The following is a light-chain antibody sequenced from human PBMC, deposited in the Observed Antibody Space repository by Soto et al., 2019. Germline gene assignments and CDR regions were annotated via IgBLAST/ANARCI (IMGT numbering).Light chain of an antibody. J-gene: IGLJ2*01. CDR3: QTWGTGVV. Sequence: QLVLTQSPSASASLGASVKLTCTLSSGHSSYAIAWHQQQPEKGPRYLMKLNSDGSHSKGDGIPDRFSGSSSGAERYLTISCLQSEDEADYYCQTWGTGVVFGGGTQLTVL. CDR1: SGHSSYA. V-gene: IGLV4-69*02. CDR2: LNSDGSH.